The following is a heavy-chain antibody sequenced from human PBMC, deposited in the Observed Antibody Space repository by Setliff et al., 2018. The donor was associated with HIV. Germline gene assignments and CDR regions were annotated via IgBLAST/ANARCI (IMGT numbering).Heavy chain of an antibody. V-gene: IGHV4-59*08. CDR3: ARAFFFDTSGYRSYYHYMDV. CDR1: GASISSYY. Sequence: SETLSLTCTVSGASISSYYWSWIRQPPGKGLEWIGYIYYSGSTNYNPSLKSRVIISVDTSKNQFSLKVRSVTAADTAMYYCARAFFFDTSGYRSYYHYMDVWGKGTTVTVSS. D-gene: IGHD3-22*01. J-gene: IGHJ6*03. CDR2: IYYSGST.